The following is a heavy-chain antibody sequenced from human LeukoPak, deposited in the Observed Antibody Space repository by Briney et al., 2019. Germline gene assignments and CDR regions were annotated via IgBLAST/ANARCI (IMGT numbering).Heavy chain of an antibody. CDR3: ARDAEQHRWPYYYDSSGYYPFWYYYGMHV. Sequence: GGSLRLSCAASGFTFSSHAMHWVRQAPGKGLEGVAVISYDGSNKYYADSVKSRFTISRDNSKNTLYLQMNSLRAEDTAVYYCARDAEQHRWPYYYDSSGYYPFWYYYGMHVWGQGTTVTVSS. D-gene: IGHD3-22*01. CDR2: ISYDGSNK. CDR1: GFTFSSHA. V-gene: IGHV3-30-3*01. J-gene: IGHJ6*02.